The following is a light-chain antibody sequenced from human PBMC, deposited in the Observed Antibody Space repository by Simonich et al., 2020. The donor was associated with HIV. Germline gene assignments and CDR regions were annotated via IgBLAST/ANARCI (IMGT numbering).Light chain of an antibody. Sequence: DIVMTQTPLSLSVTPGQPASISCKSSQSLLHSDGKTYLYWYLQKPGQSPQLLIYEVSNRFSGVPARFSGSGSGTDFTLTISSLQAEDVAVYYCQQYYSTPYTFGQGTKLEIK. CDR2: EVS. CDR1: QSLLHSDGKTY. J-gene: IGKJ2*01. CDR3: QQYYSTPYT. V-gene: IGKV2D-29*02.